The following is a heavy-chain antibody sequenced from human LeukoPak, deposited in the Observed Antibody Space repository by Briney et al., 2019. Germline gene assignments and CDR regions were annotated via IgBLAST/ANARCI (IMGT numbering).Heavy chain of an antibody. J-gene: IGHJ3*02. Sequence: GGSLRLSCAASGFTFSSHAMSWVRQAPGKGLEWVSAISGSGGSTYYADSVKGRFTISRDNSKNTLYLQMNSLRAEDTAVYYCAKDKLTQYYYDSSGYLGAFDIWGQGTMVTVSS. V-gene: IGHV3-23*01. CDR1: GFTFSSHA. CDR2: ISGSGGST. CDR3: AKDKLTQYYYDSSGYLGAFDI. D-gene: IGHD3-22*01.